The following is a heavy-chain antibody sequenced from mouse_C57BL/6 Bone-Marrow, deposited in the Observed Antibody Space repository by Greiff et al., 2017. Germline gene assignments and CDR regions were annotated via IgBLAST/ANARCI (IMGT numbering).Heavy chain of an antibody. D-gene: IGHD1-1*02. CDR3: SRVWCLWYFDV. Sequence: EVQLQESGPGLVKPSQSLSLTCSVTGYSITGGYYWNLNRQIPGHKLEWMGYISYDGSNNYNPSLKNRISITRDTSKNQFILKVSSVTTEDTATYYCSRVWCLWYFDVWGTGTTVTVSS. CDR1: GYSITGGYY. CDR2: ISYDGSN. J-gene: IGHJ1*03. V-gene: IGHV3-6*01.